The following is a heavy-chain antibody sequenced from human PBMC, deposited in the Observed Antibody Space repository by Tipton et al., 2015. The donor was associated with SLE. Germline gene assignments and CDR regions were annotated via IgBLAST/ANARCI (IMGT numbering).Heavy chain of an antibody. CDR1: GFSFGDNA. CDR2: IRSKAYGETM. Sequence: SLRLSCTGSGFSFGDNALSWVRQAPGKRPQWVGFIRSKAYGETMDCAASVKDRFSISRDDGNSIAYLHMNSLKTEGTAVYYCATGDHCGGDCYSHWGQGTLVTVSS. J-gene: IGHJ4*02. D-gene: IGHD2-21*01. V-gene: IGHV3-49*04. CDR3: ATGDHCGGDCYSH.